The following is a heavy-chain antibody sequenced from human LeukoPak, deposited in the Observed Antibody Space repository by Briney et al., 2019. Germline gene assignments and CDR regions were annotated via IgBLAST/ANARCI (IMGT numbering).Heavy chain of an antibody. D-gene: IGHD2-15*01. Sequence: PGGSLRLSCAASGFTFSSYAMHWVRQAPGKGLEWVAVISYDGSNKYYADSVTGRFTISRDNSKNTLYLQMNSLRAEDTAVYYCARDRDSGGSCPWTWGQGTLVTVSS. CDR2: ISYDGSNK. CDR1: GFTFSSYA. V-gene: IGHV3-30-3*01. J-gene: IGHJ5*02. CDR3: ARDRDSGGSCPWT.